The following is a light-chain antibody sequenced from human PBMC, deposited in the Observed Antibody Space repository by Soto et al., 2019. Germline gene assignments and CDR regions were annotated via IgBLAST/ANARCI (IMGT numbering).Light chain of an antibody. V-gene: IGLV1-44*01. CDR3: ATWDDSLNVV. Sequence: QLVLTQPPSVSGAPGQRVTISCTGSTSNIGAGYTVHWYQQLPGTAPKLLIYSNDQRPSAVPGRFSGSKSGTSASLAISGLLSEDEADYYCATWDDSLNVVFGGGTKVTVL. J-gene: IGLJ2*01. CDR1: TSNIGAGYT. CDR2: SND.